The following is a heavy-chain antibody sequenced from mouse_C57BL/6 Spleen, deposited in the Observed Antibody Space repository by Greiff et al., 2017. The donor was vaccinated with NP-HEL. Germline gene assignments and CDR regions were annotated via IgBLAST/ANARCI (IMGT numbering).Heavy chain of an antibody. CDR3: ARDYGSSYPSYWYFDV. V-gene: IGHV5-16*01. D-gene: IGHD1-1*01. CDR2: INYDGSST. Sequence: EVHLVESEGGLVQPGSSMKLSCTASGFTFSDYYMAWVRQVPEKGLEWVANINYDGSSTYYLDSLKSRFIISRDNAKNILYLQMSSLKSEDTATYYCARDYGSSYPSYWYFDVWGTGTTVTVSS. CDR1: GFTFSDYY. J-gene: IGHJ1*03.